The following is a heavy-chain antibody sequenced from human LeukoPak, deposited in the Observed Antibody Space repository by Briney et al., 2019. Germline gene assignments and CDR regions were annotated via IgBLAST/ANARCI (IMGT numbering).Heavy chain of an antibody. CDR3: ARGSPTHYYDSSGSNGY. Sequence: GASVKVSCKASGYTFTGYYMHWVRQAPGQGLEWMGWINPNSGGTNYAQKFQGRVTMTRDTSISTAYMELSRLRSDDTAVYYCARGSPTHYYDSSGSNGYWGQGTLVTVSS. CDR2: INPNSGGT. J-gene: IGHJ4*02. CDR1: GYTFTGYY. V-gene: IGHV1-2*02. D-gene: IGHD3-22*01.